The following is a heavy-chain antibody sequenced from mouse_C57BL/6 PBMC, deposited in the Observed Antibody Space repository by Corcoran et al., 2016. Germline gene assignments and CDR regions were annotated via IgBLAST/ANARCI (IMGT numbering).Heavy chain of an antibody. J-gene: IGHJ2*01. D-gene: IGHD1-1*01. CDR1: GYTFTTYG. Sequence: QIQLVQSGPELKKHGETVKISCKASGYTFTTYGMSWVKQAPGQGFKWMGWINTYSGVPTYADDFKGRFAFSLETSSSTAYLQINNLKNEDTATYFCARFTTGGYFDYWGQGTTLTVSS. V-gene: IGHV9-3*01. CDR3: ARFTTGGYFDY. CDR2: INTYSGVP.